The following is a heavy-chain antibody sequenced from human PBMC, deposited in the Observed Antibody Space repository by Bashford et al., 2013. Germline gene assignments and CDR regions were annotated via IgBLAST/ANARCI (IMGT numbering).Heavy chain of an antibody. CDR3: ARDGYAYSTDV. CDR2: IKQDGSEK. V-gene: IGHV3-7*03. Sequence: VRQAPGKGLEWVANIKQDGSEKYYVDSVKGRFTISRDNAKNSLYLQMNSLRGDDTALYYCARDGYAYSTDVWGQGTMVTVSS. J-gene: IGHJ6*02. D-gene: IGHD5-12*01.